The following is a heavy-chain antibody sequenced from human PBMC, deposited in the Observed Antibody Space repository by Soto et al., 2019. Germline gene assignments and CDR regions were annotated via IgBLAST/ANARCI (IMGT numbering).Heavy chain of an antibody. Sequence: GASVKVSCKASGGAXSSYAISWVRQAPGQGLEWMGGIIPIFGTANYAQKFQGRVTITADESTSTAYMELSSLRSEDTAVYYCARDLGKNYDILTEYYYYYGMDVWGQGTTVTVSS. CDR1: GGAXSSYA. J-gene: IGHJ6*02. V-gene: IGHV1-69*13. CDR2: IIPIFGTA. CDR3: ARDLGKNYDILTEYYYYYGMDV. D-gene: IGHD3-9*01.